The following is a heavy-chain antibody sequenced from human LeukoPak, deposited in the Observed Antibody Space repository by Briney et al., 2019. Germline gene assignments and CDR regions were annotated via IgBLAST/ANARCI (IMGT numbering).Heavy chain of an antibody. CDR3: ARDEFLWFGSPFDY. V-gene: IGHV4-34*01. Sequence: SETLSLTCAVYGGSFSGYYYWSWIRQPPGKGLEWIGEINHSGISNYNPSLESRVTISVDTSKNQFSLKLSSVTAADTAVYYWARDEFLWFGSPFDYWGQGTLVTISS. D-gene: IGHD3-10*01. CDR2: INHSGIS. J-gene: IGHJ4*02. CDR1: GGSFSGYYY.